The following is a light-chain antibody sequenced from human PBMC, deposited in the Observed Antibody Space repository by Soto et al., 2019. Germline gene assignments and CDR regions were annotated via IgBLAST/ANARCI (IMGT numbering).Light chain of an antibody. CDR2: AAS. Sequence: DIPMTQSPSSLSASVGDRVTITCRATQGISNYLAWYQQKPGKVPKLLIYAASTLQSGVPSRFSGSGSATDFTLTISRLRPEDVATYYCQKYNSAPFTFGPGTKVVIK. J-gene: IGKJ3*01. CDR1: QGISNY. V-gene: IGKV1-27*01. CDR3: QKYNSAPFT.